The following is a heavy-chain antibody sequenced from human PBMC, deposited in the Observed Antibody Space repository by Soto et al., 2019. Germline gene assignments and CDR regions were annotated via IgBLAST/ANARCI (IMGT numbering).Heavy chain of an antibody. Sequence: QVQLQESGPGLVKPSQTLSLTCTVSGGSISSGGYYWSWIRQHPGKGLEWIGYIYYSGSTYYNPSRKSRVTMSVDTSKNQVSLKLSSVTAADTAVYYCARGWGRGYYDSSGCLFDYWGQGTLVTVSS. D-gene: IGHD3-22*01. J-gene: IGHJ4*02. CDR1: GGSISSGGYY. CDR2: IYYSGST. CDR3: ARGWGRGYYDSSGCLFDY. V-gene: IGHV4-31*03.